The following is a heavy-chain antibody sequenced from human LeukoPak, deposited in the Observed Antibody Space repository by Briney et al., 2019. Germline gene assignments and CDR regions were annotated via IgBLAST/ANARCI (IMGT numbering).Heavy chain of an antibody. V-gene: IGHV3-23*01. J-gene: IGHJ5*02. CDR3: AKWVVPAANTYNWFDP. CDR2: ISGSGGST. CDR1: GFSFSNSA. D-gene: IGHD2-2*01. Sequence: PGGSLRLSCVASGFSFSNSAMRWVRQAPGKGLEWVSAISGSGGSTYYADSVKGRFTISRDNSKNTLYLQMNSLRAEDTAVYYCAKWVVPAANTYNWFDPWGQGTLVTVSS.